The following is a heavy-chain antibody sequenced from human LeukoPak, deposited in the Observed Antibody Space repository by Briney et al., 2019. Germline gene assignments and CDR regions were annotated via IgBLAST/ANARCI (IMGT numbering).Heavy chain of an antibody. CDR3: TSGGMVSGDY. J-gene: IGHJ4*01. D-gene: IGHD2-8*01. Sequence: SKTLSLTCTVSGGSINSYYWSWLRQPPGKGLEWIGYIYYSGSTNYNPSLKSRVTISRDTSKNQFSLKLRSVTAADTAVYYCTSGGMVSGDYWGHGTLVTVSP. CDR2: IYYSGST. CDR1: GGSINSYY. V-gene: IGHV4-59*01.